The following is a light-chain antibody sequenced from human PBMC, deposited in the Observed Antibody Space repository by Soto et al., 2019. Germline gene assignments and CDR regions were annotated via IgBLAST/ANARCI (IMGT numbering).Light chain of an antibody. V-gene: IGKV3-20*01. Sequence: ALTPAPSTLSLSQRERATLXXRASQSVSSSYLAWYQQKPGKAPRIXIYGASSRATGIPERFSGGGSGTDFTLTISRLEPEDVAVYYCQQYRSAPRTFGEGTKVDIK. CDR1: QSVSSSY. J-gene: IGKJ4*01. CDR3: QQYRSAPRT. CDR2: GAS.